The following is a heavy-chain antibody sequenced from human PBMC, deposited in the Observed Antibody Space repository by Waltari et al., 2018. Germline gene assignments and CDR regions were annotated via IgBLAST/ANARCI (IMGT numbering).Heavy chain of an antibody. CDR3: VRDDDGGMGAV. Sequence: EVQLLESVGGIVHPGGSLRLSCADSGFPFSKFWMSWVRQAPGKGLEWVANIYQDGSVTNYVDSVKGRFTTSRYNARNSLYLQMNSLRADDTAVYYCVRDDDGGMGAVWGQGTTVTVSS. D-gene: IGHD3-16*01. CDR1: GFPFSKFW. CDR2: IYQDGSVT. J-gene: IGHJ6*02. V-gene: IGHV3-7*01.